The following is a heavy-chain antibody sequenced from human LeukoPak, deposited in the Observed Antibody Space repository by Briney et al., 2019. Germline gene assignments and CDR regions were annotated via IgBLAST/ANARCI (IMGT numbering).Heavy chain of an antibody. D-gene: IGHD3-3*01. V-gene: IGHV3-7*05. J-gene: IGHJ3*02. CDR1: GFTCSSYW. CDR3: ARDLLDFWSGYSHNVFDI. CDR2: IKQDGSEK. Sequence: VRSLKLAYAAAGFTCSSYWMSWVRQAPWKRLDWVSNIKQDGSEKYYVDSVKGRFTISRDNAKNSLYLQMNSLRAEDTAVYYCARDLLDFWSGYSHNVFDIWGQGTMVTVSS.